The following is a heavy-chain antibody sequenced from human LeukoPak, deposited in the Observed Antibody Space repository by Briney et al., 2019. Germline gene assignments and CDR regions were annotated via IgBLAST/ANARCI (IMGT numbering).Heavy chain of an antibody. J-gene: IGHJ3*02. CDR2: ISGRGDST. D-gene: IGHD6-19*01. Sequence: GGSLRLSCADSGFTFSSYAMSWVRQAPGKGLEWVSAISGRGDSTYYADSVKGRFTISRDNSKNTLYLQMNSLRAEGTAVYYCAQQWLVMGAFDIWGQGTMVTVSS. V-gene: IGHV3-23*01. CDR3: AQQWLVMGAFDI. CDR1: GFTFSSYA.